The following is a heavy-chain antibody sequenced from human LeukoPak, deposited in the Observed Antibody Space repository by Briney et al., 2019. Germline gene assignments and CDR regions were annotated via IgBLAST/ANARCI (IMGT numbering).Heavy chain of an antibody. CDR2: IYWDDDK. CDR3: AHSRYSSGWYRFPGWFDP. V-gene: IGHV2-5*02. CDR1: GFSLSTSGVG. J-gene: IGHJ5*02. D-gene: IGHD6-19*01. Sequence: SGPTLVKPTQTFTLTCTFSGFSLSTSGVGVGWIRQPPGKALEWLALIYWDDDKRYSPSLKSRLTITKDTSKNQVVLTMTNMDPVDTATYYCAHSRYSSGWYRFPGWFDPWGQGTLVTVSS.